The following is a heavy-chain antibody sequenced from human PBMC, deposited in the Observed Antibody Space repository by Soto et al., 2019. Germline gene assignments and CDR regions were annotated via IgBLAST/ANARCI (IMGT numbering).Heavy chain of an antibody. CDR3: AREGLVLVPTTVTPDYYSSAMAV. CDR2: ISAYNGNT. Sequence: ASVKVSCKASGYTFTSYGISWVRQAPGQGLEWMGWISAYNGNTNYAQKLQGRVTMTTDTSTSTAYMELRSLRSDDTAVYYCAREGLVLVPTTVTPDYYSSAMAVWGKGTTATAPS. J-gene: IGHJ6*04. V-gene: IGHV1-18*01. D-gene: IGHD2-2*01. CDR1: GYTFTSYG.